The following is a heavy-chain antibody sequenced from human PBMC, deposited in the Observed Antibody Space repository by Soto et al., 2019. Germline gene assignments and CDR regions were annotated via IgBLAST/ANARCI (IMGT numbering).Heavy chain of an antibody. V-gene: IGHV4-59*01. CDR1: GGSISSYY. CDR3: ARDGSSWYEDYYYGMDV. CDR2: IYYSGST. J-gene: IGHJ6*02. Sequence: SETLSLTCTVSGGSISSYYWSWIRQPPGKGLEWIGYIYYSGSTNYNPSLKSRVTISVDTSKNQFSLKLSSVTAADTAVYYCARDGSSWYEDYYYGMDVWGQGTTVTV. D-gene: IGHD6-13*01.